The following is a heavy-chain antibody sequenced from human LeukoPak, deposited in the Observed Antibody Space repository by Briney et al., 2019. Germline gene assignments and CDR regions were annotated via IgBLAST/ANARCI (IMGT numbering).Heavy chain of an antibody. CDR1: GFTFLSHG. CDR3: SKDRLAEAGTFDS. D-gene: IGHD6-13*01. J-gene: IGHJ4*02. Sequence: GGSLRLSCAASGFTFLSHGMHWVRQAPGKGLEWVAFIRYDGTNKYYSDSVKGRFTISRDSFENTVYLQMNSLRAEDTAMYYRSKDRLAEAGTFDSWGQGTLVTVSS. CDR2: IRYDGTNK. V-gene: IGHV3-30*02.